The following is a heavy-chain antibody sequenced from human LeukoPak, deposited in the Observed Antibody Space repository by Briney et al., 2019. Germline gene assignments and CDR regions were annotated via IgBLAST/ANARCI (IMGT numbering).Heavy chain of an antibody. J-gene: IGHJ4*02. CDR3: ARDLSSSYYYVFDY. Sequence: ASVKVSCKSSGYTFTSFGIIWVRQAPGQGLQWIGCISAYNGNTIYAQMLQGRVTMTTDTSTSTAYMELRSLRSDDTAVYYCARDLSSSYYYVFDYWGQGTLVTVSS. CDR2: ISAYNGNT. D-gene: IGHD3-22*01. CDR1: GYTFTSFG. V-gene: IGHV1-18*01.